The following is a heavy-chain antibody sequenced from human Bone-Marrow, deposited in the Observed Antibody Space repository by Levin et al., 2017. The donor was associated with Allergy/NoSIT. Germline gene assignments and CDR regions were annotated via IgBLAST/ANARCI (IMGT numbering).Heavy chain of an antibody. V-gene: IGHV4-31*03. CDR2: IYYSGST. J-gene: IGHJ6*02. D-gene: IGHD2-8*01. Sequence: SETLSLTCTVSGGSISSGGYYWSWIRQHPGKGLEWIGYIYYSGSTYYNPSLKSRVTISVDTSKNQFSLKLSSVTAADTAVYYCARECTNGVCYSLDGMDVWGQGTTVTVSS. CDR1: GGSISSGGYY. CDR3: ARECTNGVCYSLDGMDV.